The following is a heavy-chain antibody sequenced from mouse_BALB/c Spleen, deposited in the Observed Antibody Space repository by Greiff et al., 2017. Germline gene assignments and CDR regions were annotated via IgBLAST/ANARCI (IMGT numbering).Heavy chain of an antibody. V-gene: IGHV1S56*01. CDR3: ARDYYGSSLFDY. CDR2: IYPGNVNT. D-gene: IGHD1-1*01. Sequence: VQVVESGPELVKPGASVRISCKASGYTFTSYYIHWVKQRPGQGLEWIGWIYPGNVNTKYNEKFKGKATLTADKSSSTAYMQLSSLTSEDSAVYFCARDYYGSSLFDYWGQGTTLTVSS. J-gene: IGHJ2*01. CDR1: GYTFTSYY.